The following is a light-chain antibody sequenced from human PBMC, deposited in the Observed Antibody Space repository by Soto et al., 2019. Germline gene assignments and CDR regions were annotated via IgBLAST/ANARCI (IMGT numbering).Light chain of an antibody. CDR1: QSVSSN. J-gene: IGKJ4*01. V-gene: IGKV3-15*01. Sequence: DIVMTQSPATLSVSPGDRATLSCRASQSVSSNVAWYQQNPGQAPRLLFYGASTRATGVPDRFSGSGSGTDFSLTISSLQSEDVAVYYCRQYSIRPALTFGGGTKVEMK. CDR3: RQYSIRPALT. CDR2: GAS.